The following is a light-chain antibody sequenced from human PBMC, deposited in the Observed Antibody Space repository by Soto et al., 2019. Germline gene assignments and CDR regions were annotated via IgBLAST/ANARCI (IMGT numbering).Light chain of an antibody. J-gene: IGKJ3*01. V-gene: IGKV1-33*01. Sequence: DIQMTQSPSSLSASVGDRVTITCQASHDISSYLNWYQHKPGKAPKLLIDDASILEGGVPSRFSGSGSGTDSTFTISCLQPEDVATYYCQKCDYLPVFGPGTTVDFK. CDR2: DAS. CDR1: HDISSY. CDR3: QKCDYLPV.